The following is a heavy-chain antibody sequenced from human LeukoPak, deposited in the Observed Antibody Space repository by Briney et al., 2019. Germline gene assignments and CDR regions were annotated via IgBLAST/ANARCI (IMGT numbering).Heavy chain of an antibody. Sequence: SVKVSCKASGGTFSSYAISWVRQAPGQGLEWMGRTIPILGIANYAQKFQGRVTITADKSTSTAYMELGSLRSEDTAVYYCARSDYGDYDLGWDYYGMDVWGQGTTVTVSS. V-gene: IGHV1-69*04. CDR1: GGTFSSYA. J-gene: IGHJ6*02. CDR3: ARSDYGDYDLGWDYYGMDV. D-gene: IGHD4-17*01. CDR2: TIPILGIA.